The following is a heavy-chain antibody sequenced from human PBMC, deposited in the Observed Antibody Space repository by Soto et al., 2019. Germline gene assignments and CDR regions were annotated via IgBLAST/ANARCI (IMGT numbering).Heavy chain of an antibody. CDR2: IRSKANSYAT. CDR1: GFTFSGSA. V-gene: IGHV3-73*01. J-gene: IGHJ4*02. Sequence: GGSLRLSCAASGFTFSGSAMHWVRQASGKGLEWVGRIRSKANSYATAYAASVKGRFTISRDDSKNTAYLQMNSLKTEDTAVYYCTLQTSVVVVAAHDYWGQGTLVTVSS. CDR3: TLQTSVVVVAAHDY. D-gene: IGHD2-15*01.